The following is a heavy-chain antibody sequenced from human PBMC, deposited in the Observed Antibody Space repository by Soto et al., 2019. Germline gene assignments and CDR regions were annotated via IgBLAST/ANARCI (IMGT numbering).Heavy chain of an antibody. Sequence: GGSLRLSCAASGFTFSGSAMHWVRQASGKGLEWVGRIRSKANSYATAYAASVKGRFTISRDDSKNTAYLQMNSLKTEDTAVYYCARDGVGDTVFFGYFDYWGQGALVTVSS. D-gene: IGHD1-26*01. CDR3: ARDGVGDTVFFGYFDY. J-gene: IGHJ4*02. CDR2: IRSKANSYAT. CDR1: GFTFSGSA. V-gene: IGHV3-73*01.